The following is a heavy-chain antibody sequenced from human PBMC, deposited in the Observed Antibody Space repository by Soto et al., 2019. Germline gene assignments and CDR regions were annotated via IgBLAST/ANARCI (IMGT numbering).Heavy chain of an antibody. Sequence: QVQLVESGGGVVQPGRSLGLSCAASGFTFNTYGMHWVRQAPGKGLEWVAGISYDDVNKYYADSVKGRFTISRDNSKNTLYVQMNSLKPEDTAVYYCARSPQPTRGIHWYFDFWGRGILVAVSS. CDR2: ISYDDVNK. CDR3: ARSPQPTRGIHWYFDF. D-gene: IGHD2-2*01. CDR1: GFTFNTYG. J-gene: IGHJ2*01. V-gene: IGHV3-30*03.